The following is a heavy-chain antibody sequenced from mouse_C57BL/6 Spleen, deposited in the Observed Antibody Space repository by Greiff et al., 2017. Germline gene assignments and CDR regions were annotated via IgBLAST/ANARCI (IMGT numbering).Heavy chain of an antibody. D-gene: IGHD1-1*01. J-gene: IGHJ4*01. CDR2: IHPTSGST. CDR3: ARHYYGSSPYYYAMDY. CDR1: GYTFTSYW. Sequence: QVQLQQPGAELVKPGASVKLSCKASGYTFTSYWMHWVQQRPGQGLEWIGMIHPTSGSTNYNEKFKTKATLTVDKSSSTAYMKLSSLTSEDSAVYYCARHYYGSSPYYYAMDYWGQGTSVTVSS. V-gene: IGHV1-64*01.